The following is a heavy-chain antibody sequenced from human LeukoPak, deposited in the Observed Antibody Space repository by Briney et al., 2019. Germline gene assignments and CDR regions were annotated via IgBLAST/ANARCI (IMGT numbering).Heavy chain of an antibody. CDR2: ISGSGGST. D-gene: IGHD3-9*01. CDR1: GFTFSSYA. CDR3: AKDMRFDWTPYYFDY. V-gene: IGHV3-23*01. J-gene: IGHJ4*02. Sequence: PGGSLRLSCAASGFTFSSYAMSWVRQAPGKGLEWVSAISGSGGSTYYADSVKGRFTISRDSSKNTLYLQMNSLRAEDTAVYYCAKDMRFDWTPYYFDYWGQGTLVTVSS.